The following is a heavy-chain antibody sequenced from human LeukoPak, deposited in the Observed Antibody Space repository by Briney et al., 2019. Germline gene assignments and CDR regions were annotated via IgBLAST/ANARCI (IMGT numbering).Heavy chain of an antibody. J-gene: IGHJ4*02. D-gene: IGHD6-19*01. CDR2: ISSSSSYI. Sequence: GGSLRLSCAASGFIFSSYSMNWVRQAPGKGLEWVSSISSSSSYIYYADSVKGRFTISRDNAKNSLYLQMNSLRAEDTAVYYCARDGIAVAGFPFDYWGQGTLVTVSS. CDR3: ARDGIAVAGFPFDY. V-gene: IGHV3-21*01. CDR1: GFIFSSYS.